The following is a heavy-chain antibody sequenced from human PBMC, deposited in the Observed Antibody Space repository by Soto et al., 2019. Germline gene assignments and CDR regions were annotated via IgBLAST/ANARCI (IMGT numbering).Heavy chain of an antibody. CDR3: ATDFDSYGLGYYGMDV. Sequence: ASVKVSCKASGYTFTSYGISWVRQAPGQGLEWMGWISAYNGNKNYAQKLQGRVTMTTDTSTSTAYMELRSLRSDDTAVYYCATDFDSYGLGYYGMDVWGQGTTVTVSS. CDR2: ISAYNGNK. V-gene: IGHV1-18*04. CDR1: GYTFTSYG. D-gene: IGHD5-18*01. J-gene: IGHJ6*02.